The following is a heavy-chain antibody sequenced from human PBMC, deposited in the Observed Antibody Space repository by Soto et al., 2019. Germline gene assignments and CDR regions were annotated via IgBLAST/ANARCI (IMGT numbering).Heavy chain of an antibody. D-gene: IGHD3-3*01. CDR1: GGSVSSGSYY. CDR2: IYYSGST. J-gene: IGHJ4*02. V-gene: IGHV4-61*01. CDR3: ASWRPRQIYYFDY. Sequence: SETLSLTCTVSGGSVSSGSYYWSWIRQPPGKGLEWIGYIYYSGSTNYNPSLKSRVTISVDTSKNQFSLKLSSVTAADTAVYYCASWRPRQIYYFDYWGQGTLVTVSS.